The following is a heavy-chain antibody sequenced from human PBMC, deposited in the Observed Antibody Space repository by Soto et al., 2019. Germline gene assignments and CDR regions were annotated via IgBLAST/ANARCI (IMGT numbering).Heavy chain of an antibody. V-gene: IGHV1-2*02. CDR2: IDPKNGGT. Sequence: QVQLVQSGTEVKKPGASVKVSCQASGYSISAYYIHWVRQAPGQGLEWMGWIDPKNGGTVSAQKFQGRLTVPRDTSSSTVYMDLSGLTSDDTDLYYCGRDDYGIFPYWSQGSLVTVSS. CDR1: GYSISAYY. CDR3: GRDDYGIFPY. D-gene: IGHD3-10*01. J-gene: IGHJ4*02.